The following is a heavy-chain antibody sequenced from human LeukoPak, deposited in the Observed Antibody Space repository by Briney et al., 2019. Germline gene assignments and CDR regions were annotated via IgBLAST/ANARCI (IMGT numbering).Heavy chain of an antibody. V-gene: IGHV4-59*01. CDR2: IYYRGST. CDR3: ARGSYYDSSGYTY. CDR1: GGSISSYY. Sequence: SETLSLTCTVYGGSISSYYWRWIRQPPGRGLEWMGYIYYRGSTNCNPSLKSRVTRSVDTSKNQFSLKLSSVTAADTAVYYCARGSYYDSSGYTYWGQGTLVTVSS. J-gene: IGHJ4*02. D-gene: IGHD3-22*01.